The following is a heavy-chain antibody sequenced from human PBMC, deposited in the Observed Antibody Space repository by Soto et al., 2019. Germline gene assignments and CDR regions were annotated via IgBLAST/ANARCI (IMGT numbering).Heavy chain of an antibody. Sequence: GGSLRLSCAAAGFTVSSNYMTWVRQAPGEGLEWVSVIYSGGNTNYADSVKGRFTISRDNSKNTLYLQMNTLRAEDTAVYYCARGFNWLDYWGQGTLVTVSS. CDR1: GFTVSSNY. J-gene: IGHJ4*02. CDR3: ARGFNWLDY. CDR2: IYSGGNT. D-gene: IGHD1-20*01. V-gene: IGHV3-53*01.